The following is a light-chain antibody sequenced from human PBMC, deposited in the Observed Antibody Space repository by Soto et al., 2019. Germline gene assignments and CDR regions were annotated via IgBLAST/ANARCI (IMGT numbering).Light chain of an antibody. Sequence: DIQMTQSPSSLSASIGDRVTITCRASEDIRSWLAWYQQKPDKAPKSLIFAASNLHSEVPSRFSGSGSGTDYTLTINNLQPEDLATYYCQQYHTYPVTFGQGTRLAI. CDR2: AAS. V-gene: IGKV1D-16*01. J-gene: IGKJ5*01. CDR1: EDIRSW. CDR3: QQYHTYPVT.